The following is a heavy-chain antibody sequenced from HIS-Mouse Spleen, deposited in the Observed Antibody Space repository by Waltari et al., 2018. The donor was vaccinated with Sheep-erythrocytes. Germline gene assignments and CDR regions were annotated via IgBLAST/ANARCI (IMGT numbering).Heavy chain of an antibody. J-gene: IGHJ3*02. Sequence: QVQLQQWGAGLLKPSETPSLTCAVYGGSFSGYYWSWIRQPPGKGLEWIGEINHSGSTNYNPSLKSRVTISVDTSKNQFSLKLSSVTAADTAVYYCALSVDLAGAFDIWGQGTMVTVSS. CDR3: ALSVDLAGAFDI. D-gene: IGHD6-19*01. CDR1: GGSFSGYY. CDR2: INHSGST. V-gene: IGHV4-34*01.